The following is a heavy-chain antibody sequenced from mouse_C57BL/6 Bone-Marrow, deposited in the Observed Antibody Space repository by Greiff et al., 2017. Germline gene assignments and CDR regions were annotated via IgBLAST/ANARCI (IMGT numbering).Heavy chain of an antibody. J-gene: IGHJ2*01. Sequence: EVKLMASGAELVRPGASVKLSCTASGFNIKDDYMHWVKQRPEQGLEWIGWIDPENGDTEYASKFQGKATITAYTSSNTAYLQLSSLTSEDTAVYYCTIFYISSFYYCDYGGQGTTLTVSS. V-gene: IGHV14-4*01. CDR3: TIFYISSFYYCDY. CDR2: IDPENGDT. CDR1: GFNIKDDY. D-gene: IGHD1-1*01.